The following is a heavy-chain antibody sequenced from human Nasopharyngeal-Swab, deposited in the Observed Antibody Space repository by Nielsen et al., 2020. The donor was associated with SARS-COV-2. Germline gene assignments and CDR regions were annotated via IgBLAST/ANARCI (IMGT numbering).Heavy chain of an antibody. CDR2: IYYSGST. J-gene: IGHJ5*02. Sequence: RQAPGKGLEWIGYIYYSGSTNYNPSLKSRVTISVDTSKNQFSLKLSSVTAADTAVYYCAREGRIIQLWSGGFDPWGQGILVTVSS. D-gene: IGHD5-18*01. V-gene: IGHV4-59*12. CDR3: AREGRIIQLWSGGFDP.